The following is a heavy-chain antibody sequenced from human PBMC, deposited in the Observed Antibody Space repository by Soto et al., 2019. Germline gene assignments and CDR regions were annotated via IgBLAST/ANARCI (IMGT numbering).Heavy chain of an antibody. D-gene: IGHD6-13*01. J-gene: IGHJ5*02. CDR3: ARIEASSSWCPAP. CDR2: IFSNDEK. CDR1: GFSLSNARMG. Sequence: SGPTLVNPTETLTLTCTVSGFSLSNARMGVSWIRQPPGKALEWLAHIFSNDEKSYSTSLKSRLTISKDTSKSQVVLTMTNMDPVDTATFYCARIEASSSWCPAPWGQGTLVTVSS. V-gene: IGHV2-26*01.